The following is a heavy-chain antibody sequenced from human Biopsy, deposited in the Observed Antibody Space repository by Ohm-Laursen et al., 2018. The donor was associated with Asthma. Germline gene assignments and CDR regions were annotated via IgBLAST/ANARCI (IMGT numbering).Heavy chain of an antibody. CDR2: HDREEGGT. V-gene: IGHV1-24*01. CDR1: GYSLTDLS. J-gene: IGHJ4*02. CDR3: ASDFPKDYVRYNFQF. Sequence: GSSVKVSCNISGYSLTDLSMHWVRQAPGQGLEWMGGHDREEGGTVNARRFQGRVAMTEDTSTDTAYMELSSLSSDDTAVYYCASDFPKDYVRYNFQFWGQGTLVTVSS. D-gene: IGHD4-17*01.